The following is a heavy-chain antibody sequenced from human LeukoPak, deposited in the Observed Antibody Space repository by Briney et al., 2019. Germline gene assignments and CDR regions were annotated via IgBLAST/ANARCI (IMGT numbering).Heavy chain of an antibody. V-gene: IGHV3-23*01. J-gene: IGHJ4*02. D-gene: IGHD6-13*01. Sequence: GGSLRLSCVASGFTFSSYAMSWVRQAPGKGLEWVSTCSGSGGSSYYANSVKGRFTISRDNSKNTFYLQMNSLRAEDTAVYYCARDRAAADLDYWGQGTLVTVSS. CDR3: ARDRAAADLDY. CDR2: CSGSGGSS. CDR1: GFTFSSYA.